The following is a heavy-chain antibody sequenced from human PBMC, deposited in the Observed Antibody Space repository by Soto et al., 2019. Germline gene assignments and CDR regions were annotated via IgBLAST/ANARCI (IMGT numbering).Heavy chain of an antibody. CDR2: ISPDGKTT. J-gene: IGHJ3*01. CDR3: ATERSRIFNF. CDR1: GVTFSNYW. Sequence: GSLRLSCAASGVTFSNYWMHWFRQAPGRGLVYVSHISPDGKTTTYADSVRGRFTISRDNADNTLYLQMNGLRVEDTAVYYCATERSRIFNFWGQGTMVTVS. V-gene: IGHV3-74*03.